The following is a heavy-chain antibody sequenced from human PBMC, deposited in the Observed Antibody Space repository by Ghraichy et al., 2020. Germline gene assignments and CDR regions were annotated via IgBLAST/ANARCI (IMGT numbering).Heavy chain of an antibody. J-gene: IGHJ3*01. V-gene: IGHV3-23*01. CDR2: LGADGRST. CDR1: EFTFDGYP. D-gene: IGHD3-10*01. Sequence: GGSLRLSCAVSEFTFDGYPMTWVRQAPGKGLEWVSTLGADGRSTFYADSVKGRFTISRDKSKRTMYLQMNSLRADDTAVYYCAKEGVRLGAGAFDVWGQGTKVTVSS. CDR3: AKEGVRLGAGAFDV.